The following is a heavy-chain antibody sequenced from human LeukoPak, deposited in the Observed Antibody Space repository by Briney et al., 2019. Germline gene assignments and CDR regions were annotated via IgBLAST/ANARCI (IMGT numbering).Heavy chain of an antibody. J-gene: IGHJ3*02. V-gene: IGHV1-2*02. D-gene: IGHD2-8*01. CDR3: AIMGDTFDI. Sequence: ASVKVSCKASGYTFTGYYMHWVRQAPGQGLEWMGSINPDSGDTIYAQNLQGRVTMTRDTSINTAYLDLSRLMSDDTAVYYFAIMGDTFDIWGQGTKVTVSS. CDR1: GYTFTGYY. CDR2: INPDSGDT.